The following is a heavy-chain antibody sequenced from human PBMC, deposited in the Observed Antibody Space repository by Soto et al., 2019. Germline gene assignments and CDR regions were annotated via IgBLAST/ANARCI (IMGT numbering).Heavy chain of an antibody. CDR3: AGTTSHQWYYMDV. D-gene: IGHD1-7*01. Sequence: LSLTCAISGDSVSSNSAAWNWIRLSPSRGLEWLARTYYRSRWYNDYAVFVRSRITVNPDTSKNQFSLQLTSVTPEDTAVYYCAGTTSHQWYYMDVWGKGTTVTVSS. CDR1: GDSVSSNSAA. V-gene: IGHV6-1*01. CDR2: TYYRSRWYN. J-gene: IGHJ6*03.